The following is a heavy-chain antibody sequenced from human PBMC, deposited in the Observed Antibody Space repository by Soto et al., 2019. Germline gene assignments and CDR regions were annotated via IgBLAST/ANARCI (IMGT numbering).Heavy chain of an antibody. D-gene: IGHD2-15*01. CDR1: GYTFTSYG. CDR3: VRGQDIVVVVAAKVPNDAFDI. J-gene: IGHJ3*02. Sequence: QVQLVQSGAEVKKPGASVKVSCKASGYTFTSYGISWVRQAPGQGLEWMGWISAYNGNTNYAQKLQGRVTMTTDTSTSTAYMELRSLRSDDTAVYYCVRGQDIVVVVAAKVPNDAFDIWGQGTMVTVSS. V-gene: IGHV1-18*01. CDR2: ISAYNGNT.